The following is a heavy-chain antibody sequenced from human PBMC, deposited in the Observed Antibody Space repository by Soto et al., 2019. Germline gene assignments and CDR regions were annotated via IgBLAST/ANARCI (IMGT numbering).Heavy chain of an antibody. D-gene: IGHD6-6*01. CDR1: GGSISSSSYY. CDR2: IYYSGIT. V-gene: IGHV4-61*05. CDR3: ARGARGSYYYYYGMDV. J-gene: IGHJ6*02. Sequence: PSETLSLTCTVSGGSISSSSYYWGWIRQTPEKGLEWIGYIYYSGITDYNPSLKSRVTLSVDTSKNQFSLNLRSVTAADTAVYYCARGARGSYYYYYGMDVWGQGTTVTVSS.